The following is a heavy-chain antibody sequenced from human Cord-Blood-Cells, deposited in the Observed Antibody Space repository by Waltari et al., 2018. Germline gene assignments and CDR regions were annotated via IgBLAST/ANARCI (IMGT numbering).Heavy chain of an antibody. Sequence: QVQLVQPGAEVKKPGASVQVSCKASGYTFTGYYMHWVRQAPGQGLEWMGWINPNSGGTNYAQKFQGRVTMTRDTSISTAYMELSRLISDDTAVYYCARVTHSEAHDAFDIWGQGTMVTVSS. V-gene: IGHV1-2*02. CDR3: ARVTHSEAHDAFDI. J-gene: IGHJ3*02. D-gene: IGHD2-15*01. CDR2: INPNSGGT. CDR1: GYTFTGYY.